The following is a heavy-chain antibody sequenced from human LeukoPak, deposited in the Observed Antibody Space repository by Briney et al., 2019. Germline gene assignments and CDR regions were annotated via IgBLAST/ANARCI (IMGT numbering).Heavy chain of an antibody. J-gene: IGHJ6*03. D-gene: IGHD2-2*01. V-gene: IGHV3-7*01. CDR3: AKANQLPSLTSEGGYYYYYYMDV. CDR1: GFTFSDYW. CDR2: INQDGSEK. Sequence: QPGGSLTLSCAASGFTFSDYWTHWVRQAPGKGLEWVANINQDGSEKYYADSVKGRFTISRDNSKKTLYLQMNSLRAEDTAVYYCAKANQLPSLTSEGGYYYYYYMDVWGKGTTVTVSS.